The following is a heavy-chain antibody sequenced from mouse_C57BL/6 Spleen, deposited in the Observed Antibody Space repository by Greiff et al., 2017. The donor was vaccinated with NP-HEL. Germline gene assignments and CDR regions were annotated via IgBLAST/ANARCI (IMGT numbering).Heavy chain of an antibody. CDR1: GYTFTSYT. J-gene: IGHJ4*01. D-gene: IGHD2-14*01. Sequence: QVQLKQSGAELARPGASVKMSCKASGYTFTSYTMHWVKQRPGQGLEWIGYINPSSGYTKYNQKFKDKATLTADKSSSTAYMQLSSLTSEDSAVYYCARSVRVAMDYWGQGTSVTVSS. CDR2: INPSSGYT. CDR3: ARSVRVAMDY. V-gene: IGHV1-4*01.